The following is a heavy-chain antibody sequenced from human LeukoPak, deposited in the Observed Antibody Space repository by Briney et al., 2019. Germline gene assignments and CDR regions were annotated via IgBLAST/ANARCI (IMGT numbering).Heavy chain of an antibody. CDR1: GYSISSGYY. CDR2: IYHSGST. D-gene: IGHD3-22*01. CDR3: AREKGYYRPNDAFDI. J-gene: IGHJ3*02. Sequence: SETLSLTCTVSGYSISSGYYWGWIRQPPGKGLEWIGSIYHSGSTYYNPSLKSRVTISVDTSRNQFSLKLNSVTAADTAVYYCAREKGYYRPNDAFDIWGQGTMVTVSS. V-gene: IGHV4-38-2*02.